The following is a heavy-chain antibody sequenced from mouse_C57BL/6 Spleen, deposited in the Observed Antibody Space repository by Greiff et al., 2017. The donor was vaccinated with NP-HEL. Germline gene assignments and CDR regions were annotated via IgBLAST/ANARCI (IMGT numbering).Heavy chain of an antibody. CDR3: ARSDYYGSKDWYFDV. J-gene: IGHJ1*03. CDR1: GFTFTDYY. CDR2: VYPYNGGT. D-gene: IGHD1-1*01. V-gene: IGHV1-36*01. Sequence: EVQLQQSGPVLVKPGPSVKISCKASGFTFTDYYMHWVKQSHGKSLEWIGLVYPYNGGTSYNQKVKGKATLTVDTSSSTAYMELNSLTSEDSAVYYCARSDYYGSKDWYFDVWGTGTTVTVSS.